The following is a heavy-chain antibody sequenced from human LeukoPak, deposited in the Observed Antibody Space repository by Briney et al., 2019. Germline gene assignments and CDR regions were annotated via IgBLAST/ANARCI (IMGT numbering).Heavy chain of an antibody. Sequence: SETLSLTCTVSGGFISSFYWSWIRQPPGKGLEGIGYVYYSGSTNYNPSLKSRLTISVDSSKNQFSLKLRSVTAADTAVYYCARHPTIMYYFDSWGQGTLVTVSS. D-gene: IGHD1/OR15-1a*01. J-gene: IGHJ4*02. CDR3: ARHPTIMYYFDS. CDR2: VYYSGST. CDR1: GGFISSFY. V-gene: IGHV4-59*08.